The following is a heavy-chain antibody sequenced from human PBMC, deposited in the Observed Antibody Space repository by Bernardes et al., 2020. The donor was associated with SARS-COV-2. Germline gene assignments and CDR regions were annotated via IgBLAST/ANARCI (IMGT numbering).Heavy chain of an antibody. J-gene: IGHJ4*02. D-gene: IGHD1-1*01. CDR1: GFTFSTKW. CDR2: INSDGSPT. V-gene: IGHV3-74*01. Sequence: VESLRLSCVASGFTFSTKWMHWVRQAPGKGLVWVSRINSDGSPTDYADSVKGRFTISRDNAKNTLYLQMNSLRAEDTAVYYCVRGRNDLDYWGQGTLVTVSS. CDR3: VRGRNDLDY.